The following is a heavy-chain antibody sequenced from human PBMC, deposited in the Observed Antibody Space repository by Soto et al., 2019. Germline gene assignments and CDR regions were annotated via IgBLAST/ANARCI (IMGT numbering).Heavy chain of an antibody. D-gene: IGHD1-7*01. CDR1: GGSFTSNNW. CDR2: IYRTGST. Sequence: QVQLQESGPGLVKPSGTLSLTCAVSGGSFTSNNWWTWVRQPPGQGLEGIGEIYRTGSTNYNPSLKCRVTISLDKSENQCSLKVTSLTAADTAVYYCASRDPGTSVDYWGQGTLVTVSS. J-gene: IGHJ4*02. CDR3: ASRDPGTSVDY. V-gene: IGHV4-4*02.